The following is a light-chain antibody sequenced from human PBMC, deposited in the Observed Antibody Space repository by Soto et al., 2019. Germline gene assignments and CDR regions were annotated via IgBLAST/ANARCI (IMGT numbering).Light chain of an antibody. CDR3: AAWDDSLSGSYV. V-gene: IGLV1-47*01. CDR2: RNN. J-gene: IGLJ1*01. Sequence: QSVQTQPPSASGTPGQRVTISCSGSSSNIGSNYVYWYQQLPGTAPKLPIYRNNQRPSRVPDRFSGYKSGTSASLAISGLRSEDEADYYCAAWDDSLSGSYVFGTGTKVTVL. CDR1: SSNIGSNY.